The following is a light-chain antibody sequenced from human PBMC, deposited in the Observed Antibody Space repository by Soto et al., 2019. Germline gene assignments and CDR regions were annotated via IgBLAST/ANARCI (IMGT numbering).Light chain of an antibody. CDR2: DAS. CDR1: QSVSTY. CDR3: QQRSSWPRA. Sequence: EIVLTQSPATLSLSPGERATLSCRASQSVSTYLVWYQQKPGQAPRLLIYDASKRATGIPDKFSGSGSGTDFTLTISSLEPEDFAVYYCQQRSSWPRAFGGGTKVELK. J-gene: IGKJ4*01. V-gene: IGKV3-11*01.